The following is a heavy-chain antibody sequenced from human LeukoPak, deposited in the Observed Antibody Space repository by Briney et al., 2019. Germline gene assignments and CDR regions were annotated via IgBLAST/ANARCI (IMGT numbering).Heavy chain of an antibody. CDR1: GFTFSSYD. Sequence: GGSLRLSCAASGFTFSSYDMHWVRQATGKGLEWVSAIGTAGDTYYPGSVKGRFTISGENAKNSLYLQMNSLRAGDTAVYYCARASYGGYELDYWGQGTLVTVSS. CDR3: ARASYGGYELDY. CDR2: IGTAGDT. J-gene: IGHJ4*02. V-gene: IGHV3-13*01. D-gene: IGHD5-12*01.